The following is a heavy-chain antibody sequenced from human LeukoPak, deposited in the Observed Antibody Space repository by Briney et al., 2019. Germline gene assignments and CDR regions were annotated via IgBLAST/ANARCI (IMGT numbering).Heavy chain of an antibody. CDR3: ARDILEMATPSYYYYYMDV. D-gene: IGHD5-24*01. V-gene: IGHV4-59*11. CDR2: IYYSGST. Sequence: SETLSLTCTVSGGAISHHYWSWIRQPPGKGLEWIGNIYYSGSTNYNPSLKSRVTMSIDTSKNQFSLKMNSVTAADTAVYYCARDILEMATPSYYYYYMDVWGKGTTVTISS. J-gene: IGHJ6*03. CDR1: GGAISHHY.